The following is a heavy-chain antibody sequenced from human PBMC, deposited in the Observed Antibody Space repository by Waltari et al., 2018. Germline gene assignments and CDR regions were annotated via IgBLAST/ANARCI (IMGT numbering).Heavy chain of an antibody. V-gene: IGHV1-46*01. CDR1: GYTFTSYY. CDR2: MNSGSDNT. J-gene: IGHJ4*02. CDR3: ARLGITMTPDY. Sequence: QVQLVQSGAELKKPGASVKLSCKASGYTFTSYYIQWVRQAPGQGLEWMGVMNSGSDNTIYAQKFQGRVTMTRDTSTSTVYMELSSLRSEDTAVYYCARLGITMTPDYWGQGTLVTVSS.